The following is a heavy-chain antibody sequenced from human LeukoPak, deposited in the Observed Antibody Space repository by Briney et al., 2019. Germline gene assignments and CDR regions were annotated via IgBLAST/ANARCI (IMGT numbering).Heavy chain of an antibody. Sequence: GGSLRLSCAASEFSVGSNYMTWVRQAPGKGLEWVSLYSGGSTYFADSVKGRFTISRDNSKNTLYLEMNSLKVEDTAIYYCARSFSSRFSSPRRPYYFDYWGQGTLVTVSS. D-gene: IGHD6-13*01. V-gene: IGHV3-66*01. J-gene: IGHJ4*02. CDR1: EFSVGSNY. CDR3: ARSFSSRFSSPRRPYYFDY. CDR2: YSGGST.